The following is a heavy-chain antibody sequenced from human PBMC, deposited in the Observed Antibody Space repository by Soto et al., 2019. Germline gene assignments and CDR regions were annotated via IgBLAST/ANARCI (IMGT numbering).Heavy chain of an antibody. J-gene: IGHJ3*02. V-gene: IGHV3-48*03. CDR2: ISSSGSTI. CDR1: GFTFSSYA. Sequence: GGSLRLSCAASGFTFSSYAMHWVRQAPGKGLEWVSYISSSGSTIYYADSMKGRFIISRDNAKKSLYLQMNSLRAEDTAVYYCARPLERRVHGAFDIWGQGTMVTVSS. D-gene: IGHD1-1*01. CDR3: ARPLERRVHGAFDI.